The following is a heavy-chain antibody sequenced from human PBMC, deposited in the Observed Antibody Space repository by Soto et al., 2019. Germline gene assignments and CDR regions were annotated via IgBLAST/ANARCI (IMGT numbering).Heavy chain of an antibody. CDR1: GFTFGDYA. J-gene: IGHJ3*02. CDR2: IRSKAYGGTT. Sequence: PGGSLRLSCTASGFTFGDYAMSWFRQAPGKGLEWVGFIRSKAYGGTTEYAASVKGRFTISRDDSKSIAYLQMNSLKTEDTAVYYCTSIAAAGRDAFDIWGQGTMVTVSS. D-gene: IGHD6-13*01. V-gene: IGHV3-49*03. CDR3: TSIAAAGRDAFDI.